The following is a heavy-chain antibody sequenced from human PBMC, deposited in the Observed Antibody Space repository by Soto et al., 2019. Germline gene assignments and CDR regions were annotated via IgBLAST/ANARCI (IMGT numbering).Heavy chain of an antibody. J-gene: IGHJ5*02. CDR3: ARHRNAGWFEP. Sequence: GESLKISCKASGYDFSTFWIAWVRQMPGRGLEWMGVIYPDDSDVTYSPSFQGQVTISVDKSMTTAYLHWSSLRASDTATYYCARHRNAGWFEPWGQGTPVTVSP. V-gene: IGHV5-51*01. CDR2: IYPDDSDV. CDR1: GYDFSTFW.